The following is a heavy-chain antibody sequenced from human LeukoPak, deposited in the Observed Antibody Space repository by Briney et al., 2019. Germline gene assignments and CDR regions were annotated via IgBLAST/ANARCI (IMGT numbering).Heavy chain of an antibody. CDR3: ARDPPYGDYDY. D-gene: IGHD4-17*01. CDR2: INSDGSST. Sequence: GGSLRLSCVGYGFTFSSFNMNWVRQVPGKGLVWVSHINSDGSSTSYADSVKGRFTISRDNAKNTLYLQMNSLRAEDTAVYYCARDPPYGDYDYWAQGALVTVSS. J-gene: IGHJ4*02. CDR1: GFTFSSFN. V-gene: IGHV3-74*01.